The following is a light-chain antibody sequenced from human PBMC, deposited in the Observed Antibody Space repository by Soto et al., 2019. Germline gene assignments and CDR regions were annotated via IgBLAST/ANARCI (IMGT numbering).Light chain of an antibody. CDR3: QQYEKLPPA. V-gene: IGKV1-33*01. CDR2: DAS. CDR1: QSIRSY. J-gene: IGKJ4*01. Sequence: DISLTESASSLSAFVGQRVTITCRASQSIRSYLNWYQQKPGKAPKLLIYDASNLETGVPSKFNGNGSATDFNFNISNLQPEDIGTYYCQQYEKLPPAFGGGTKVDIK.